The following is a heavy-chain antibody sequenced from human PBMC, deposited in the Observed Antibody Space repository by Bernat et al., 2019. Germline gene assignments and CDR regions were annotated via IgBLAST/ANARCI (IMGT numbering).Heavy chain of an antibody. CDR3: ARLGSYCSGGSCYPYYFDY. D-gene: IGHD2-15*01. Sequence: EVQLVESGGGLVQPGGSLRLSCAASGFTVSSNYMSWVRQAPGKGLEWVSVIYSGGSTYYTDSVKGRFTISRHNSKNTLYLQMNSLRAEDTAVYYCARLGSYCSGGSCYPYYFDYWGQGTLVTVSS. J-gene: IGHJ4*02. CDR1: GFTVSSNY. CDR2: IYSGGST. V-gene: IGHV3-53*04.